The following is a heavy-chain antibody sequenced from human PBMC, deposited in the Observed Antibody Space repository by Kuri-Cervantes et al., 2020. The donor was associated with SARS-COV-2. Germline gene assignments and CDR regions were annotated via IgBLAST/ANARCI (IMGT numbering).Heavy chain of an antibody. D-gene: IGHD4-11*01. CDR1: GGSISSGGYS. V-gene: IGHV4-30-2*01. CDR2: IYHSGST. CDR3: ARHDYSNSNFDY. J-gene: IGHJ4*02. Sequence: SETLSLTCAVSGGSISSGGYSWSWIRQPPGKGLEWIGYIYHSGSTYYNPSLKSRVTISVDRSKNQFSLKLSSVTAADTAVYYCARHDYSNSNFDYWGQGTLVTVSS.